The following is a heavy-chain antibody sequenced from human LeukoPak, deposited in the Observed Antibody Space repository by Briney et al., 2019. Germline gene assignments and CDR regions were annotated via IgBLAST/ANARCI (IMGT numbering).Heavy chain of an antibody. CDR1: GGSISSSSYY. CDR3: ARARRWLQHFDY. CDR2: IYYSGST. D-gene: IGHD5-24*01. Sequence: PSETLSLTCTVSGGSISSSSYYWGWIRQPPVKGLEWIGSIYYSGSTYYNPSLKSRVTISVDTSKNQFSLKLSSVTAADTAVYYCARARRWLQHFDYWGQGTLVTVSS. V-gene: IGHV4-39*07. J-gene: IGHJ4*02.